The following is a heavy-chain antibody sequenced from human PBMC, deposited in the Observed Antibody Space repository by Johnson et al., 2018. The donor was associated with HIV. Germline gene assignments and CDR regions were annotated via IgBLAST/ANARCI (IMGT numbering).Heavy chain of an antibody. CDR3: TTDPIAAAGPDAFDI. D-gene: IGHD6-13*01. V-gene: IGHV3-30*02. CDR1: GFTFADYG. J-gene: IGHJ3*02. CDR2: IAHAESIT. Sequence: QVQLVESGGGVVQPGGSLRLSCAASGFTFADYGMHWVRQPPGKGLEWVAFIAHAESITHYADSVKGRFTISRDDSKNTAYLQMNSLNTEDTAVYYCTTDPIAAAGPDAFDIWGQGTMVTVCS.